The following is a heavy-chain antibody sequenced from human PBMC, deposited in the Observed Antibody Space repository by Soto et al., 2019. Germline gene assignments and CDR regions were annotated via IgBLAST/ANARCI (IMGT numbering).Heavy chain of an antibody. J-gene: IGHJ5*01. D-gene: IGHD3-22*01. CDR1: GGSFSGHS. V-gene: IGHV4-34*01. Sequence: SATLSLTCAVYGGSFSGHSWTWIRQPPGKGLEWIGDINHSGRVNYSPSLKSRVTISLDTSKNQFSLTLSAVTAADTAMYYCSTRAYDTNGYYRFDPWGQGTLVTVSS. CDR3: STRAYDTNGYYRFDP. CDR2: INHSGRV.